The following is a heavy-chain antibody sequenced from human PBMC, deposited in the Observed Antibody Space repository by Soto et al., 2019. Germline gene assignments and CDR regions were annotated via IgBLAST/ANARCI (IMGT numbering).Heavy chain of an antibody. D-gene: IGHD3-22*01. CDR1: GGSINSGGYY. CDR2: IYYTGST. V-gene: IGHV4-31*03. J-gene: IGHJ6*02. Sequence: QVQLQESGPGLVKPSQTLSLICTVSGGSINSGGYYWSWIRQLPGKGLEWIGYIYYTGSTYYNPSLKSRITISVDTSANQFSLKLSSVTAADTAIYFCARVFKTMSFYYGMDVWGHGTAVAVSS. CDR3: ARVFKTMSFYYGMDV.